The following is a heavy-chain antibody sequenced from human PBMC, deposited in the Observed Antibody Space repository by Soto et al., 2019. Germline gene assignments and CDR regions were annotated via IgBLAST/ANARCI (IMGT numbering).Heavy chain of an antibody. V-gene: IGHV3-33*01. Sequence: QVQLVESGGGVVQPGRSLRLSCAAPGFTFSSHAMNWVRQAPGKGLEWVALIWNAGNNKYYADAGSVKGRFTISRDNSRNTLYLEINNARADDTAVYYCVRGPEYSNFGYFDSWGQGILVTVSS. CDR3: VRGPEYSNFGYFDS. CDR1: GFTFSSHA. D-gene: IGHD4-4*01. J-gene: IGHJ4*02. CDR2: IWNAGNNK.